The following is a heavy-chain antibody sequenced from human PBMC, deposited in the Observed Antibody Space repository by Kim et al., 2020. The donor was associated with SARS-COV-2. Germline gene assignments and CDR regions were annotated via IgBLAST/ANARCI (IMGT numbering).Heavy chain of an antibody. Sequence: SETLSLTSTVSGGSIRSSSYYWGWIRQPPGQALQWIGSIYYTAITYYNPSLKSRVTISVDTSKNQFSLKLSSVTAADTAVYYCARQFGDYREYFDYWGQGTLVTVSS. CDR3: ARQFGDYREYFDY. D-gene: IGHD4-17*01. J-gene: IGHJ4*02. CDR2: IYYTAIT. CDR1: GGSIRSSSYY. V-gene: IGHV4-39*01.